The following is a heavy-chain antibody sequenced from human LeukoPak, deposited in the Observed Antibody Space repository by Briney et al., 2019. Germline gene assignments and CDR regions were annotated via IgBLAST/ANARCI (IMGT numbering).Heavy chain of an antibody. D-gene: IGHD6-19*01. CDR1: GFTFSSYW. CDR2: INSDGSST. CDR3: ASGGRYSSGWYGYYFDY. V-gene: IGHV3-74*01. J-gene: IGHJ4*02. Sequence: GGSLRLSCAASGFTFSSYWMHWVRQAPGKGLVWVSRINSDGSSTSYADSVKGRFTVSRDNAKNTLYLQMNSLRAEDTAVYYCASGGRYSSGWYGYYFDYWGQGTLVTVSS.